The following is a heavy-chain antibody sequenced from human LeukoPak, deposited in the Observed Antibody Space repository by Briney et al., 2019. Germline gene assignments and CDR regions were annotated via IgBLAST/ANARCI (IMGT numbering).Heavy chain of an antibody. CDR1: GFPFRDHG. J-gene: IGHJ6*03. D-gene: IGHD1-1*01. CDR2: TWNDGSKK. CDR3: ARPGDAYYYYYMDV. Sequence: GGSLRLSCAPSGFPFRDHGMHWVRQAPRKGLEWVAVTWNDGSKKFYVDSVKGRFTISKDNSQRTLYLQMNDLRVEDTAVYYCARPGDAYYYYYMDVWGKGTTVIVSS. V-gene: IGHV3-33*01.